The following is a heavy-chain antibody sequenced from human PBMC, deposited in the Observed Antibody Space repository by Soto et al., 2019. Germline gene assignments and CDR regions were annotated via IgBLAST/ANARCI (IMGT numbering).Heavy chain of an antibody. CDR3: VREEYDQSLGAFDV. D-gene: IGHD1-1*01. V-gene: IGHV3-64*02. CDR1: GFSFSNYA. J-gene: IGHJ3*01. Sequence: PGGSLRLSCAVSGFSFSNYAMNWARQAPGRGLEYVSSISGDGATTFYGDSVKGRFTISRDNSKNTLYLQMGSLRIEDTAVYYCVREEYDQSLGAFDVWGQGTMVTVSS. CDR2: ISGDGATT.